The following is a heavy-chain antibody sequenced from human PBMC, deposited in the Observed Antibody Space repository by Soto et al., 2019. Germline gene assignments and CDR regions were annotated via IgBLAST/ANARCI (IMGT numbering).Heavy chain of an antibody. CDR1: GFTFSDYY. V-gene: IGHV3-11*06. Sequence: QVQLVESGGGLVKPGGSLRLSCAASGFTFSDYYMSWIRQAPGKGLEWVLYISSSSSYTNYADSVKGRFTISRDNAKNSLYLQMNSLRAEDTAVYYCARDQQIDFWSGYREYYYYGMDVWGQGTTVTVSS. J-gene: IGHJ6*02. CDR2: ISSSSSYT. D-gene: IGHD3-3*01. CDR3: ARDQQIDFWSGYREYYYYGMDV.